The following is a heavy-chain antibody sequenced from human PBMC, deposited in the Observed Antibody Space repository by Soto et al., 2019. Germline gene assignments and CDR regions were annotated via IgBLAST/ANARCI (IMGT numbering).Heavy chain of an antibody. J-gene: IGHJ4*02. V-gene: IGHV3-21*01. CDR3: ARSSFDY. CDR2: ISGSSYI. Sequence: GGSLRLSCVASGFTFRRQAMSWVRQAPGKGLEWVSVISGSSYIYYADSVKGRFTISRDNAKNSLYLQINSLRAEDTAMYYCARSSFDYWGQGTLVTVSS. CDR1: GFTFRRQA.